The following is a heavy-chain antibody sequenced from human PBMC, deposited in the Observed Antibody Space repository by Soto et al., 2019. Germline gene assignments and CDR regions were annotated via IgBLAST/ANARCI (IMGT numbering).Heavy chain of an antibody. CDR3: ARMRLLWFGELLRRSWFDP. V-gene: IGHV4-59*01. CDR2: IYYSGST. CDR1: GGSISSYY. J-gene: IGHJ5*02. Sequence: SETLSLTCTVSGGSISSYYWSWIRQPPGKGLEWIGYIYYSGSTNYNPSLKSRVTISVDTSKNQFSLKLSSVTAADTAVYYCARMRLLWFGELLRRSWFDPWGQGTLVTVSS. D-gene: IGHD3-10*01.